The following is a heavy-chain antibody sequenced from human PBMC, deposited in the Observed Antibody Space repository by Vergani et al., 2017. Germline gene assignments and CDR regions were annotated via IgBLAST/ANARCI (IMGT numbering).Heavy chain of an antibody. Sequence: VQLVESGGGVVQPGGSLRLSCAASGFTFSSYSMNWVRQAPGKGLEWVSSISSSSSYIYYADSVKGRFTISRDNAKNSLYLQMNSLRAEDTAVYYCAREFGYCTNGVCPRWGQGTLVTVSS. CDR2: ISSSSSYI. V-gene: IGHV3-21*01. CDR1: GFTFSSYS. D-gene: IGHD2-8*01. J-gene: IGHJ4*02. CDR3: AREFGYCTNGVCPR.